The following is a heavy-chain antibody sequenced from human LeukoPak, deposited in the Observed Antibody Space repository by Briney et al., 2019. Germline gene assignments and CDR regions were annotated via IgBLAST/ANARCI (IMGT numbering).Heavy chain of an antibody. CDR3: ARRRQAGTTTDAFHI. Sequence: GGSLRLSCAASGFAFSTYAMNWVRQAPGKGPEWVAVISNDGTRKYYADSVKGRLTISRDNSRNTLYLQMDSLRTEDTAVYYCARRRQAGTTTDAFHIWGQGTMVIVSS. D-gene: IGHD1-7*01. J-gene: IGHJ3*02. CDR1: GFAFSTYA. CDR2: ISNDGTRK. V-gene: IGHV3-30*04.